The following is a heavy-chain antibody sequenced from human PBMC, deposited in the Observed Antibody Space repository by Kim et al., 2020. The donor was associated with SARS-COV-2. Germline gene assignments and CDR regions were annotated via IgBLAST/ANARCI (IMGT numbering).Heavy chain of an antibody. Sequence: ETNKVNADSVKGRFTISRDKSKNTLYLQMNSLRAEDTAVDYCAGADDFDYWGQGTLVTVSS. J-gene: IGHJ4*02. CDR2: ETNK. V-gene: IGHV3-33*01. CDR3: AGADDFDY.